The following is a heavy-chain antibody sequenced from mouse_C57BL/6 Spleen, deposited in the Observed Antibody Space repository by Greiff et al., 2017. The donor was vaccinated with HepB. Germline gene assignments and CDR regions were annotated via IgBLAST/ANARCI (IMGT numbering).Heavy chain of an antibody. J-gene: IGHJ3*01. CDR3: ARGGSSYCGWFAY. CDR1: GYTFTSYW. Sequence: QVQLQQPGAELVKPGASVKLSCKASGYTFTSYWMQWVKQRPGQGLEWIGEIDPSDSYTNYNQKFKGKATLTVDTSSSTAYMQLSSLTSEDSAVYYCARGGSSYCGWFAYWGQGTLVTVSA. CDR2: IDPSDSYT. D-gene: IGHD1-1*01. V-gene: IGHV1-50*01.